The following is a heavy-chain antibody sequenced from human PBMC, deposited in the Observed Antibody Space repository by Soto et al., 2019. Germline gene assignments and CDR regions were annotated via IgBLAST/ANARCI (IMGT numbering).Heavy chain of an antibody. J-gene: IGHJ6*03. CDR2: IYYSGST. D-gene: IGHD3-3*01. Sequence: LSLTCTVSGGSISSYYWSWIRQPPGKGLEWIGYIYYSGSTNYNPSLKSRVTISVDTSKNQFSLKLSSVTAADTAVYYCARVPPDYDFWSGRYYYYYMDVWGKGTTVTVSS. CDR1: GGSISSYY. V-gene: IGHV4-59*01. CDR3: ARVPPDYDFWSGRYYYYYMDV.